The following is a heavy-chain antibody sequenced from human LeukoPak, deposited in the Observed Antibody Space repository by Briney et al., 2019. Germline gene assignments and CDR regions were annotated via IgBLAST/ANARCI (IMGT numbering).Heavy chain of an antibody. V-gene: IGHV1-2*02. CDR3: ARDRGDYYDSSGPFDY. Sequence: ASVKVSCKASGYTFTGYYMHWVRQAPGQGLEWMGWINPNSGGTNYAQKFQGRVTMTRDTSISTAYMELSRLRSDDTAVYYSARDRGDYYDSSGPFDYWGQGTLVTVSS. D-gene: IGHD3-22*01. CDR2: INPNSGGT. J-gene: IGHJ4*02. CDR1: GYTFTGYY.